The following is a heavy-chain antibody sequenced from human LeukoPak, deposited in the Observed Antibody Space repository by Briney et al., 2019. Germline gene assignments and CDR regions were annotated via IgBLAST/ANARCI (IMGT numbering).Heavy chain of an antibody. J-gene: IGHJ4*02. Sequence: SETLSLTCTVSGGSISSYYWSWIRHPPGKGLEWIGYIYHSGSTKYNPSLKSRVTISVDTSKNQSSLKLSSVTAADTAVYYCARDGYSGNDGLWGQGSLVTVSS. CDR1: GGSISSYY. CDR2: IYHSGST. D-gene: IGHD5-12*01. V-gene: IGHV4-59*12. CDR3: ARDGYSGNDGL.